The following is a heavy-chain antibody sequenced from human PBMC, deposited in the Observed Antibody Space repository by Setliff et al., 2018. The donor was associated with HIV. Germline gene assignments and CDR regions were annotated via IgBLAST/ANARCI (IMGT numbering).Heavy chain of an antibody. V-gene: IGHV4-30-2*01. J-gene: IGHJ3*02. CDR1: GGSISSIGYS. CDR2: IYDSGKT. D-gene: IGHD2-21*01. CDR3: SRDPAVASREVAFDI. Sequence: SETLSLTCAVSGGSISSIGYSWSWIRQPPGEGLEWIGYIYDSGKTKYNPSLKSRVTISEDRSKNQVSLKLNSVTVADTAVYYCSRDPAVASREVAFDIWGQGTMVTVSS.